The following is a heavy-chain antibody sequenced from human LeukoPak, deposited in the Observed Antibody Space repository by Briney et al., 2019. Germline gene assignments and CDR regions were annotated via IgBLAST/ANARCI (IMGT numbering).Heavy chain of an antibody. Sequence: SETLSLTCAVYGGSFSGYYWSWIRQPPGKGLEWIGEINHSGSTNYNPSLKSRVTISVDTSKNQFTLKLSSVTAADTAVYYCARYAIPGYSSSWHYFGYWGQGTLVTVSS. CDR3: ARYAIPGYSSSWHYFGY. V-gene: IGHV4-34*09. D-gene: IGHD6-13*01. CDR1: GGSFSGYY. CDR2: INHSGST. J-gene: IGHJ4*02.